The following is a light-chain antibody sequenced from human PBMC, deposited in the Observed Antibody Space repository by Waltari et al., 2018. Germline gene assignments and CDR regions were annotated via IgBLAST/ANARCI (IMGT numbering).Light chain of an antibody. CDR2: QDS. Sequence: SYELTQPPSVSVSPGQTASITCSGDKLGDKYACWYQQKPGQSPVLVIYQDSKRPSGIPERFPGSNSGNTATLTISGTQAMDEADYYCQAWDSSPVFGGGTKLTVL. V-gene: IGLV3-1*01. CDR3: QAWDSSPV. J-gene: IGLJ2*01. CDR1: KLGDKY.